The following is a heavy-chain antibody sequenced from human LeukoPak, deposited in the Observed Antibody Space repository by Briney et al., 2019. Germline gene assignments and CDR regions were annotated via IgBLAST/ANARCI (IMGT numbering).Heavy chain of an antibody. D-gene: IGHD2-2*01. J-gene: IGHJ4*02. Sequence: GGSLRLSCAASGFTFINYGMHWVRQAPGKGLEWVAFIRNDGSIKYYADSVKGRLTISRDNSRNTLYLQMNSLGAEDTAVYYCAKDLPAAFFDYWGQGTLVTVSS. CDR3: AKDLPAAFFDY. V-gene: IGHV3-30*02. CDR2: IRNDGSIK. CDR1: GFTFINYG.